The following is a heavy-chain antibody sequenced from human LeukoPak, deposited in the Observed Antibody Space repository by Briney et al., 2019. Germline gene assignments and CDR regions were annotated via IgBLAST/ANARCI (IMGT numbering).Heavy chain of an antibody. Sequence: SETLSLTCAVYGGSFSGYYWSWIRQPPGKGLGWIGEINHSGSTNYNPSLKSRVTISVDTSKNQFSLKLSSVTAADTAVYYCARVGGWFDPWGQGTLVTVSS. CDR1: GGSFSGYY. D-gene: IGHD1-26*01. CDR2: INHSGST. J-gene: IGHJ5*02. V-gene: IGHV4-34*01. CDR3: ARVGGWFDP.